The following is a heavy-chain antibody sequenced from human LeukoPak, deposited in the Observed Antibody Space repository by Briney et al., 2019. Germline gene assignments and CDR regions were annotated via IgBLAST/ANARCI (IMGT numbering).Heavy chain of an antibody. J-gene: IGHJ3*02. D-gene: IGHD6-19*01. V-gene: IGHV3-9*03. Sequence: GGSLRLSCAASGFTFDDYAMHWVRQAPGKGLERASGISWNSGSIVYADSVKGRFTISRDNAKNSLYLQMNSLRAEDMALYYCAKSSSGWYRDAFDIWGQGTMVTVSS. CDR1: GFTFDDYA. CDR2: ISWNSGSI. CDR3: AKSSSGWYRDAFDI.